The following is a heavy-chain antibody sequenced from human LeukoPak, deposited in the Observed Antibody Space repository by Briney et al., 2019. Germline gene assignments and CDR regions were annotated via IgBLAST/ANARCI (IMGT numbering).Heavy chain of an antibody. D-gene: IGHD3-22*01. CDR3: ARARGYYPNYNWFDP. Sequence: SETLSLTCTVSGGSISSGGYYWSWIRQHPGKGLEWIGYIYYSGSTYYNPSLKSRVTLSVDTSKNQFSLKLSSVTAADTAVYYCARARGYYPNYNWFDPWGQGTLVTVSS. CDR2: IYYSGST. CDR1: GGSISSGGYY. V-gene: IGHV4-31*03. J-gene: IGHJ5*02.